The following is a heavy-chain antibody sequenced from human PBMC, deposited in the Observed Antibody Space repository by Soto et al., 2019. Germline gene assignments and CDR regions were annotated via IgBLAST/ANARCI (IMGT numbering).Heavy chain of an antibody. J-gene: IGHJ4*02. V-gene: IGHV1-8*01. CDR3: ARTLYGDNVDY. D-gene: IGHD4-17*01. Sequence: QVQLVQSGAEVKKPGASVKVSCKASGYTFTSYDINWVRQATGQGLEWMGWMNPNSGNTGYAQQFTGSATRTRNTSISTAYMELRSLRSEDTAVYYCARTLYGDNVDYWGQGTLVTVAS. CDR1: GYTFTSYD. CDR2: MNPNSGNT.